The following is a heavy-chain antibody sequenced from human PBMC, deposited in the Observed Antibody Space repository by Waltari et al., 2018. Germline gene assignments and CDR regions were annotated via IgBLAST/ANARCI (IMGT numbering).Heavy chain of an antibody. D-gene: IGHD3-22*01. J-gene: IGHJ4*02. V-gene: IGHV3-7*01. CDR2: IKQDGSEK. CDR3: ARDGDYYATGIDY. Sequence: EVQLVESGGGLVQPGGSLRLSCAASGFTFSSYWMSWVRQAPGKGLEWVANIKQDGSEKYYVDSVKGRFTISRDNAKNSLYLQMNSLRAEDTAVYYCARDGDYYATGIDYLGQGTLVTVSS. CDR1: GFTFSSYW.